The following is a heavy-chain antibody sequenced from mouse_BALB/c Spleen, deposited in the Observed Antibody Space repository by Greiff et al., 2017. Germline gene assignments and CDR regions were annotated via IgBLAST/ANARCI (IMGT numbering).Heavy chain of an antibody. V-gene: IGHV5-17*02. Sequence: EVQGVESGGGLVQPGGSRKLSCAASGFTFSSFGMHWVRQAPEKGLEWVAYISSGSSTIYYADTVKGRFTISRDNPKNTLFLQMTSLRSEDTAMYYCARGITSDYWGQGTSVTVSS. D-gene: IGHD1-2*01. CDR2: ISSGSSTI. J-gene: IGHJ4*01. CDR3: ARGITSDY. CDR1: GFTFSSFG.